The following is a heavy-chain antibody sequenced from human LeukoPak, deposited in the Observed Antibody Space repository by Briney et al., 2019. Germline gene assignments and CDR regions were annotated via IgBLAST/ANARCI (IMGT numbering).Heavy chain of an antibody. CDR3: ARESSGSSARDY. D-gene: IGHD3-10*01. CDR1: NFSISSGYY. V-gene: IGHV4-38-2*02. CDR2: IYYSGST. Sequence: SETLSLTCTVSNFSISSGYYWGWIRQPPGKGLEWIGNIYYSGSTYYNPSLKSRVTISVDTSKNQFSLKLRSVTAADTAVYYCARESSGSSARDYWGQGTLVTVSS. J-gene: IGHJ4*02.